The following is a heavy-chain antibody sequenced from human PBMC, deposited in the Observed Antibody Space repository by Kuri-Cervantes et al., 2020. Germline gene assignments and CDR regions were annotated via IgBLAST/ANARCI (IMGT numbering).Heavy chain of an antibody. CDR1: GYTFTGYY. Sequence: ASVKVSCKASGYTFTGYYMHWVRQAPGQGLEWMGWINPNSGGTNYAQKFQGRVTMTRDTSISTACMELSRLRSDDTAVYYCARVGRLGQARGGSWFDPWGQGTLVTVSS. V-gene: IGHV1-2*02. D-gene: IGHD3-10*01. J-gene: IGHJ5*02. CDR3: ARVGRLGQARGGSWFDP. CDR2: INPNSGGT.